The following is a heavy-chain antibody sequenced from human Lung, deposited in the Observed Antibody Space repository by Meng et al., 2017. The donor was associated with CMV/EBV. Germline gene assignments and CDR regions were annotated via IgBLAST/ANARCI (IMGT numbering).Heavy chain of an antibody. CDR1: GFHFSGYW. CDR3: ARELSSADYYFDY. Sequence: XSXRLSXEASGFHFSGYWLSWVRQAPGKGLEWVANINQHGTTKYYADSLKGRFTISRDNTKNSLFLQIKSLRAEDTALYYCARELSSADYYFDYWGQGAXVTVSS. V-gene: IGHV3-7*01. J-gene: IGHJ4*02. CDR2: INQHGTTK. D-gene: IGHD2-2*01.